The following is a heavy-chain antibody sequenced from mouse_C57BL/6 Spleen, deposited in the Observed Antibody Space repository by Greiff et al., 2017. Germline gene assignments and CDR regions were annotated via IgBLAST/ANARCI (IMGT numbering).Heavy chain of an antibody. J-gene: IGHJ2*01. CDR2: ISSGGSYT. V-gene: IGHV5-6*01. CDR1: GFTFSSYG. CDR3: ARQGVTTVVEDY. D-gene: IGHD1-1*01. Sequence: EVKLQESGGDLVKPGGSLKLSCAASGFTFSSYGMSWVRQTPDKRLEWVATISSGGSYTKYPDSVKGRFTISGDTAKNTLYLQMSSLKSEDTAMYYCARQGVTTVVEDYWGQGTTLTVSS.